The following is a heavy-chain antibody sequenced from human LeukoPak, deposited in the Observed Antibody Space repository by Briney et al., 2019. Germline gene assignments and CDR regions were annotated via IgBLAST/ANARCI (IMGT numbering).Heavy chain of an antibody. J-gene: IGHJ4*02. CDR3: ARTTGNYGYYFDY. CDR2: IYYRGST. Sequence: SETLSLTCTVSGGSINYYYWSWIRQPPGKGLEWIGYIYYRGSTNYNPSLNSRVTISVDTSKNQISLKLTSVTAADTAVYYCARTTGNYGYYFDYWGQGTLVTVSS. V-gene: IGHV4-59*01. D-gene: IGHD1-7*01. CDR1: GGSINYYY.